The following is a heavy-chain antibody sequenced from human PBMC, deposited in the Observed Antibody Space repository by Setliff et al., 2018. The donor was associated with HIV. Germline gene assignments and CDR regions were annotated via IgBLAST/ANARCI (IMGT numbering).Heavy chain of an antibody. CDR2: IYSSEST. CDR3: ARGFDYAQRPPLYYFDY. V-gene: IGHV4-4*09. D-gene: IGHD2-2*01. J-gene: IGHJ4*02. CDR1: GGSISGHY. Sequence: SETLSLTCTVSGGSISGHYWSWIRQPPGRGLEWIGYIYSSESTNFNSPLQSRVTISVDTSKNQFSLKLSSVTAADTAVYYCARGFDYAQRPPLYYFDYWGQGTLVTVSS.